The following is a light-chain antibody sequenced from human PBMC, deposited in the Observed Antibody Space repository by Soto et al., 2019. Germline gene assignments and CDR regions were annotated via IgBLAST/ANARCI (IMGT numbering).Light chain of an antibody. Sequence: QSVLTQPASVSGSPGQSITISCTGTSSDVGGYNYVSWFQQHPGKAPKLIIYDVNNRPSGVSNRFSGSKSGTTASLTISGLQAEDEAEYFCSSYAGANTLVVFGGGTKLTVL. CDR1: SSDVGGYNY. CDR2: DVN. CDR3: SSYAGANTLVV. V-gene: IGLV2-14*01. J-gene: IGLJ2*01.